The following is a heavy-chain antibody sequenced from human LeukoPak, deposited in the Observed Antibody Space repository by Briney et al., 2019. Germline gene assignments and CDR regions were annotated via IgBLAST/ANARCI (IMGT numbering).Heavy chain of an antibody. D-gene: IGHD6-13*01. CDR1: GFTFTTYW. Sequence: GGSLRLSCAASGFTFTTYWMHWVRQVPGKGLVWVARIKGDGSSTRHADSMKGRFTISRDNAKNTLYLQMNSLRAEDTAVYYCAKEYSNRPDYFDHWGQGTLVTVSS. CDR2: IKGDGSST. J-gene: IGHJ4*02. CDR3: AKEYSNRPDYFDH. V-gene: IGHV3-74*01.